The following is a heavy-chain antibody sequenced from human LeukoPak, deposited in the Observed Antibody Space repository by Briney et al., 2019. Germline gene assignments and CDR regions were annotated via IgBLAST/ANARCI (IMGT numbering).Heavy chain of an antibody. CDR1: RYTFTGYY. V-gene: IGHV1-2*06. CDR2: INPNSGGT. D-gene: IGHD3-22*01. Sequence: ASVKVSSKASRYTFTGYYMHWVRQAPGQGLEWLGRINPNSGGTNYAQKFQGRVTMTRDTSISTAYMELSRLRSDDTAVYYCAREVIVVVNWFDPWGQGTLVTVSS. CDR3: AREVIVVVNWFDP. J-gene: IGHJ5*02.